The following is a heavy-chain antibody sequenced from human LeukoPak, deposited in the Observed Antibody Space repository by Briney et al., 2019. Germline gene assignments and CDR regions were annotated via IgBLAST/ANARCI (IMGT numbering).Heavy chain of an antibody. J-gene: IGHJ4*02. CDR3: ARASVLTGYYTAVTFDY. D-gene: IGHD3-9*01. CDR2: ILQSGST. V-gene: IGHV4-4*02. Sequence: SETLSLTCAVSGDSISSNYWWSWVRQSPGKGLEWIGEILQSGSTNYNPSLRSRVTISIDKSKNQFSLHLSPVTAADTAVYYCARASVLTGYYTAVTFDYWGQGTLVTVSS. CDR1: GDSISSNYW.